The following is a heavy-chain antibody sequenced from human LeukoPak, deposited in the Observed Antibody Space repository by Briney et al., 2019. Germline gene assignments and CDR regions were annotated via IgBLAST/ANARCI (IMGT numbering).Heavy chain of an antibody. Sequence: SETLSLTCAVYGGSFSGYYWTWIRQPPGMGLEWIGEIIHTGRTNYNPSLTSRVSISVDTSKNQFSLELSSVTAADTAVYYCARGILVTVYAAFDYWGQGTLVTVSS. CDR2: IIHTGRT. V-gene: IGHV4-34*01. D-gene: IGHD2/OR15-2a*01. CDR3: ARGILVTVYAAFDY. CDR1: GGSFSGYY. J-gene: IGHJ4*02.